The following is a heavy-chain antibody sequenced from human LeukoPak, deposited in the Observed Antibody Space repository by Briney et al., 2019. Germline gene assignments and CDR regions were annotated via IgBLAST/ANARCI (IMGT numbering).Heavy chain of an antibody. Sequence: SQSLSLTCTVSGGSICSGDYYWSWIRHPPGKGLEWIGYIYYSGSTYYNPSLKSRVTISVDTSKNQFSLKLSSVTAADTAVYYCARDDYSSGWNNWFDPWGQGTLVTVSS. V-gene: IGHV4-30-4*01. CDR1: GGSICSGDYY. CDR3: ARDDYSSGWNNWFDP. CDR2: IYYSGST. J-gene: IGHJ5*02. D-gene: IGHD6-19*01.